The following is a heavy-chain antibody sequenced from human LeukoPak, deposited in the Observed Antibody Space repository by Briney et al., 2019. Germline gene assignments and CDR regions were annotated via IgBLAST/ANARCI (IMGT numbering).Heavy chain of an antibody. V-gene: IGHV3-53*04. CDR1: GFNVSSTY. CDR3: ARGPVNPFDY. Sequence: GGSLRLSCAASGFNVSSTYMTWVRHAPRNRLEWDSVLHSGGSTYYADSVKGRSTISTHNSQNTLYLQMNSLRADDTAVYYCARGPVNPFDYWGQGTLVTVSS. J-gene: IGHJ4*02. CDR2: LHSGGST.